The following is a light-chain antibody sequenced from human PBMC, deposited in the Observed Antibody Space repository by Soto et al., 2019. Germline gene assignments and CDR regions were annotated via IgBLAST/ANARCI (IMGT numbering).Light chain of an antibody. CDR3: QQYDNLPFT. Sequence: DLQMTQSPSSLSASVGDRVTVTCQASQDITNYLNWYQQKPGKAPKLLIYDASNLETGVPSRFSGSGSGTDFTFTITSLQPEDIEIYYCQQYDNLPFTFGPGTKVDIK. CDR2: DAS. CDR1: QDITNY. V-gene: IGKV1-33*01. J-gene: IGKJ3*01.